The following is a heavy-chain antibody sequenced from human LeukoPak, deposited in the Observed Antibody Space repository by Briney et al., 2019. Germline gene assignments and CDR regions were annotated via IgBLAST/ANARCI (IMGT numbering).Heavy chain of an antibody. D-gene: IGHD3-10*01. Sequence: SETLSLTCTVSGASISRSTYYWGWIRQPPGKGLEWIASIYYSGSTYYNPSLKRRVSMSVDTSKNQFSLKLSAVTAADTAVYYCARETGNIWFGGGPNNWFDPWGQGTLVTVSS. CDR2: IYYSGST. CDR3: ARETGNIWFGGGPNNWFDP. J-gene: IGHJ5*02. V-gene: IGHV4-39*07. CDR1: GASISRSTYY.